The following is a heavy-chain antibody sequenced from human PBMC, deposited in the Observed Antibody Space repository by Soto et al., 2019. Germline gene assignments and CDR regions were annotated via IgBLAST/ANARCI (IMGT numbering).Heavy chain of an antibody. J-gene: IGHJ2*01. CDR2: IGTAADT. Sequence: HPGGSLRLSCAASGFTFSRYDMHWVRQGPGKGLEWVSGIGTAADTFYPDSVKGRFTVSRDNAKNSLYLEMNSLRAGDTAVYYCVRDSRMAASWAANWYFDIWGRGTLVTVSS. CDR1: GFTFSRYD. CDR3: VRDSRMAASWAANWYFDI. D-gene: IGHD6-6*01. V-gene: IGHV3-13*01.